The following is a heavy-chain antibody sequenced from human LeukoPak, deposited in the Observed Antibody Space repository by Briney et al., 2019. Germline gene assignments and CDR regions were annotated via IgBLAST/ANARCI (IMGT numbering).Heavy chain of an antibody. D-gene: IGHD1-26*01. J-gene: IGHJ4*02. CDR1: GYSVTNYW. Sequence: GESLKISCKGSGYSVTNYWIGWVRQMPGKGLEWMGIMYPGDSDTRYSPSFQGQVTMSADRSISTAYLQWSSLKASDTAMYYCARHSVRIVGATLDYWGQGTLVTVSS. CDR2: MYPGDSDT. V-gene: IGHV5-51*01. CDR3: ARHSVRIVGATLDY.